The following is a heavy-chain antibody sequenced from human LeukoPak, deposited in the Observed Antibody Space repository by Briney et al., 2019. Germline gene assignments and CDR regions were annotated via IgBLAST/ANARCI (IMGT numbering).Heavy chain of an antibody. CDR1: GYTFTSYD. CDR2: MNPNSGNT. J-gene: IGHJ4*02. Sequence: ASVKVSCKASGYTFTSYDINWVRQATGQGLEWMGWMNPNSGNTGYAQKFQDRVTMTRNTSISTAYMELSSLRSEDTAVYYCARVSYCGGDCYSSPHFDYWGQGTLVTVSS. CDR3: ARVSYCGGDCYSSPHFDY. D-gene: IGHD2-21*02. V-gene: IGHV1-8*01.